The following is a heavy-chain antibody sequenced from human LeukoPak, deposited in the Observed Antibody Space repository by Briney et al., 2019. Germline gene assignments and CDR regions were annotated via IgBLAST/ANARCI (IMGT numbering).Heavy chain of an antibody. D-gene: IGHD6-13*01. CDR1: GDSISSGGYF. CDR2: MYYSGST. J-gene: IGHJ6*03. CDR3: ARGEGSSIYYYMDV. Sequence: SQTLSLTCTVSGDSISSGGYFWSWIRQPPGKGLEWIGYMYYSGSTSYNPSLKSRVTMSLDTSKNQFSLKLSSVTAADTAVYYCARGEGSSIYYYMDVWGRGTTVTVSS. V-gene: IGHV4-61*08.